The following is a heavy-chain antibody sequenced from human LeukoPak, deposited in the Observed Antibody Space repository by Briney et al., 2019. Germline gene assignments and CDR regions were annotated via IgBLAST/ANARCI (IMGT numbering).Heavy chain of an antibody. V-gene: IGHV4-59*01. CDR2: IYYSGST. CDR1: GGSISGYY. Sequence: SETLSLTCTVSGGSISGYYWSWIRQPPGKGLEWIGYIYYSGSTNYNPSLKSRVTISVDTSKNQFSLRLSSVTAADTAVYYCARDSASYYYDSSGYYRPFDYWGQGTLVTVSS. CDR3: ARDSASYYYDSSGYYRPFDY. J-gene: IGHJ4*02. D-gene: IGHD3-22*01.